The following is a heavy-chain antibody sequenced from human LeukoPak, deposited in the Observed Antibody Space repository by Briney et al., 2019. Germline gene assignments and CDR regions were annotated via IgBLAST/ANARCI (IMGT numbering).Heavy chain of an antibody. V-gene: IGHV4-4*07. Sequence: SETLSLTCTVSGGSNSSYYWSWIRQPAGKGLEWIGRIHTSGSTNYNPSLKSRVTMSADTSKNQFYLKLSSVTAADTAVYYCARDGYYYDSSGLYYFDYWGQGTLVTVSS. CDR1: GGSNSSYY. D-gene: IGHD3-22*01. CDR2: IHTSGST. J-gene: IGHJ4*02. CDR3: ARDGYYYDSSGLYYFDY.